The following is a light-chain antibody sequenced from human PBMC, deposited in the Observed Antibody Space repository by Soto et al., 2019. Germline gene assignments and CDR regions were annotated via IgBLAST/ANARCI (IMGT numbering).Light chain of an antibody. V-gene: IGKV1-13*02. CDR1: QDIGSA. CDR3: QQCNGFPLT. J-gene: IGKJ4*02. Sequence: IQLTQSPSSLSASVGDIVTITCRAGQDIGSALAWYQQRPGKAPKLLLYDASNLEAGVPSRFSGSGSGTDFTLTITSLRPEDFATYYCQQCNGFPLTFGGGTKVQIK. CDR2: DAS.